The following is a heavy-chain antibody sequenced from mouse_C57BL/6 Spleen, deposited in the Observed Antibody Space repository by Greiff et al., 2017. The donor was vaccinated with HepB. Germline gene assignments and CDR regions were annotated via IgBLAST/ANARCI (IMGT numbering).Heavy chain of an antibody. V-gene: IGHV1-53*01. Sequence: QVHVKQPGTELVKPGASVKLSCKASGYTFTSYWMHWVKQRPGQGLEWIGNINPSNGGTNYNEKFKSKATLTVDKSSSTAYMQLSSLTSEDSAVYYCARKGDGSSYGFAYWGQGTLVTVSA. CDR3: ARKGDGSSYGFAY. CDR1: GYTFTSYW. D-gene: IGHD1-1*01. J-gene: IGHJ3*01. CDR2: INPSNGGT.